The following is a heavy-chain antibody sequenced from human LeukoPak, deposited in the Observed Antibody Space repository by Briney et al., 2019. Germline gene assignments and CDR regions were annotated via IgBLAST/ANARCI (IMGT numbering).Heavy chain of an antibody. CDR1: GFTFDDYA. V-gene: IGHV3-9*01. D-gene: IGHD2-2*03. CDR2: ISWNSGSI. Sequence: GGSLRLSCAASGFTFDDYAMHWVRQAPGKGLEWVSGISWNSGSIGYADSVKGRFTISGDNAKNSLYLQMNSLRAEDTALYYCAKIGSMHEFDYWGQGTLVTVSS. J-gene: IGHJ4*02. CDR3: AKIGSMHEFDY.